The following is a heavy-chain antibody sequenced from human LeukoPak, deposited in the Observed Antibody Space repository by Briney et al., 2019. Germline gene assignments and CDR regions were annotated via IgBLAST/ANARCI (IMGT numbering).Heavy chain of an antibody. CDR1: RFAFINYA. J-gene: IGHJ4*02. CDR3: AKGLTTNCRGCYFDY. Sequence: GGSLRLSCAASRFAFINYAMTWVRQAPGKGLEWVATITGSGDSTYYADSVEGRFTISRDNSKNTLYLQMNSLRAEDTAVYYCAKGLTTNCRGCYFDYWGQGTLVTVSS. D-gene: IGHD1-1*01. CDR2: ITGSGDST. V-gene: IGHV3-23*01.